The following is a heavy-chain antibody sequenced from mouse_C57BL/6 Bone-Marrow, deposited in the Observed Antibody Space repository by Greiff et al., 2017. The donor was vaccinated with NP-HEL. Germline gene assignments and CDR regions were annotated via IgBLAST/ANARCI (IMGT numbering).Heavy chain of an antibody. CDR3: ARNEGKLPYYYAMDY. Sequence: QVQLQQSGPGLVQPSQSLSIPCTVSGFSLTSYGVHWVRQSPGKGLEWLGVLWSGGSTDYNAAFISRLSISKDNSKSQVFFKMNSLQADDTAIYYCARNEGKLPYYYAMDYWGQGTSVTVSS. CDR1: GFSLTSYG. V-gene: IGHV2-2*01. D-gene: IGHD1-1*01. J-gene: IGHJ4*01. CDR2: LWSGGST.